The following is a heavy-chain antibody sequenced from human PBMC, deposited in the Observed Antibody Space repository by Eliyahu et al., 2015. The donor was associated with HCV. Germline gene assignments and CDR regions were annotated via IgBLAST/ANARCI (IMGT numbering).Heavy chain of an antibody. CDR3: ARLRTATTPPYENPARDSYYYFGMDV. Sequence: LEWVSYISSGSSYTKSADSVKGRFTISRDNAKNSLYLEMHSLSAEDTAVYYCARLRTATTPPYENPARDSYYYFGMDVWGQGTTVTV. CDR2: ISSGSSYT. J-gene: IGHJ6*02. V-gene: IGHV3-11*06. D-gene: IGHD4-17*01.